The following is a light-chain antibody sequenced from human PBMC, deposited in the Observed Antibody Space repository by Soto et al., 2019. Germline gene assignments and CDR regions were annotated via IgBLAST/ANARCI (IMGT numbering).Light chain of an antibody. Sequence: QSVLTQPASVSGSPGQSITISCTGTSSDVGSYNLVSWYQQHPGKAPKLMTYEVSKRPSGVSNRFSGSKSGNTASLTISGLQAEDEADYYCCSYAGSSTYVFGTGTKLTVL. CDR1: SSDVGSYNL. CDR3: CSYAGSSTYV. CDR2: EVS. V-gene: IGLV2-23*02. J-gene: IGLJ1*01.